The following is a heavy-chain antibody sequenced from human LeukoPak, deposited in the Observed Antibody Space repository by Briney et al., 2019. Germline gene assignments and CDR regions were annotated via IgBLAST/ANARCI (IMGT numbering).Heavy chain of an antibody. CDR3: ARARPDTAMAVDY. J-gene: IGHJ4*02. CDR2: SHSSGDT. D-gene: IGHD5-18*01. CDR1: SVSISSHD. Sequence: SETLSLTCSVSSVSISSHDWSWVRQSPGKGLEWIGYSHSSGDTSYSPSLKSRVTISLDTSKNQFSLRLSSVTAADTAVYYCARARPDTAMAVDYWGQGTLVTVSS. V-gene: IGHV4-59*11.